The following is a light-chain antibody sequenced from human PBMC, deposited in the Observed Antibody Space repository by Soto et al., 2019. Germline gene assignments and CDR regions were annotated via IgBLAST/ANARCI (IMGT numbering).Light chain of an antibody. Sequence: DIVMTQSPESLAVSLGERATINCRSSQSVLYSSTSKNYLAWYQQKPGQAPKLLIFWASTRESGVPDRFRGSGSGTNFTLTISNLQAEDVAVYYCQQYFEAPPYTFVPGTRLEIK. CDR2: WAS. CDR3: QQYFEAPPYT. J-gene: IGKJ2*01. CDR1: QSVLYSSTSKNY. V-gene: IGKV4-1*01.